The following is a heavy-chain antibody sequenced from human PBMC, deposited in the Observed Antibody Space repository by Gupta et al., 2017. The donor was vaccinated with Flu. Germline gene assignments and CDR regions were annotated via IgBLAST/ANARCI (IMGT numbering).Heavy chain of an antibody. Sequence: QVQLVESGGGVVQPGRSLRLSCAASGFTFRSYGMHWVRQAPDKGLEWVAIIWFDGGNKYYADSVKGRFTISRDNSKNTLYLQMNSLRAEDTAVYYCARLPDYYYYYMDVWGKGTTVTVSS. CDR3: ARLPDYYYYYMDV. CDR1: GFTFRSYG. V-gene: IGHV3-33*01. J-gene: IGHJ6*03. CDR2: IWFDGGNK.